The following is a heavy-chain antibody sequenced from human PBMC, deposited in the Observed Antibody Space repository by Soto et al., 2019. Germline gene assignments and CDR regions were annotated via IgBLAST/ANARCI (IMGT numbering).Heavy chain of an antibody. J-gene: IGHJ4*01. V-gene: IGHV3-15*07. D-gene: IGHD2-15*01. CDR1: GCTVNNAK. CDR2: IKSKIDGGTT. CDR3: TTDSYIEKQIVRFAY. Sequence: CADPGCTVNNAKINWVRQHPRKKKKWVGRIKSKIDGGTTDFAAPVKGRFAISRDDSKNIAYMQMNSLKIEDTAVYYCTTDSYIEKQIVRFAYWGHGTLVTVSS.